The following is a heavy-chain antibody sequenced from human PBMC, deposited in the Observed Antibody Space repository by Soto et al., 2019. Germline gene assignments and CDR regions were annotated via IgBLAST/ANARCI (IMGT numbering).Heavy chain of an antibody. D-gene: IGHD2-2*02. CDR3: ARDIRPGHFDY. CDR2: INPSGGST. J-gene: IGHJ4*02. Sequence: QVQLVQSGAEVKKPGASVKVSCKASGYTFTSYYMHWVRQAPGQGLEWMGIINPSGGSTSYAQKFHGRVTMTRDTSTSTVYMELSSLRSEDTAVYYCARDIRPGHFDYWGQGTLVTVSS. CDR1: GYTFTSYY. V-gene: IGHV1-46*01.